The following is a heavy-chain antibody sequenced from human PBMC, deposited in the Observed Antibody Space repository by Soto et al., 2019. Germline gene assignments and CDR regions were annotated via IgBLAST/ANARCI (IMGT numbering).Heavy chain of an antibody. CDR2: IYYSWIY. J-gene: IGHJ3*02. CDR1: GFTVSSYASI. D-gene: IGHD6-6*01. V-gene: IGHV4-61*03. CDR3: TRFSIAADAFDI. Sequence: GSLALACRASGFTVSSYASIWSWNRPPQGKELEWIGNIYYSWIYNYNPTLKRLAISTVNTTNYHYLVMNTPVTDATTAYYYWTRFSIAADAFDIWGQGTLVTV.